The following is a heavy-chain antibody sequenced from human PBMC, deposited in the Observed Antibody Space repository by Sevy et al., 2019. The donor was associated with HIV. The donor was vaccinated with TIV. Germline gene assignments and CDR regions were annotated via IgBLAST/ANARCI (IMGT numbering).Heavy chain of an antibody. CDR2: IKQDGSDK. Sequence: GGCLRLSCVASGFTLSSYWMSWVRQVPGQGLEWVADIKQDGSDKNYLDSVKGRFTISRDNAKKSLYLQMNNLRVEDTALYYCVQVRAFLLFGELPRYRFDSWGQGTLLTVSS. J-gene: IGHJ4*02. CDR1: GFTLSSYW. D-gene: IGHD3-10*01. CDR3: VQVRAFLLFGELPRYRFDS. V-gene: IGHV3-7*01.